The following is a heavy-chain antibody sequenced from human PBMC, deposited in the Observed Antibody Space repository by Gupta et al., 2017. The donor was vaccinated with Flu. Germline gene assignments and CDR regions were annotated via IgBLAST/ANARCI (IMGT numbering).Heavy chain of an antibody. D-gene: IGHD6-19*01. V-gene: IGHV1-2*02. J-gene: IGHJ4*02. Sequence: EWMGWIKPNSGGTNYAQKFQGRVTMTRDTSISTAYMDLSRLRSEDTAVYYCARGNLYSSGWYKRGGGTTFDYWGQVTLVTVSS. CDR2: IKPNSGGT. CDR3: ARGNLYSSGWYKRGGGTTFDY.